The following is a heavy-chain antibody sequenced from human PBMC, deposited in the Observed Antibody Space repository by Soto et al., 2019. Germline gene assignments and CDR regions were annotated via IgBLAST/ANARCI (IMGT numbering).Heavy chain of an antibody. J-gene: IGHJ4*02. D-gene: IGHD3-10*01. CDR2: ISGSGGST. CDR3: AKESFYGSGSQTLFDY. CDR1: GFTFSSYA. V-gene: IGHV3-23*01. Sequence: GGSVRLSCAASGFTFSSYAMSWVRQAPGKGLEWVSAISGSGGSTYYADSVKGRFTISRDNSKNTLYLQMNSLRAEDTAVYYCAKESFYGSGSQTLFDYWGQGTLVTVSS.